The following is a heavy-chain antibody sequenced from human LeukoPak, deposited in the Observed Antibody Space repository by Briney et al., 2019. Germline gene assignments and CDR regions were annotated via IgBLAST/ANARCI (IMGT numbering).Heavy chain of an antibody. CDR1: GYTFTSYG. Sequence: ASVKVSCKASGYTFTSYGISWVRQAPGQGLEWMGWISAYNGNTNYAQKLQGRVTMTTDTSTSTAYMELRSLRSDDTAVYYCARGPLLGYCSSTSCLISDFDYWGQGTLVTVSS. J-gene: IGHJ4*02. V-gene: IGHV1-18*01. CDR2: ISAYNGNT. CDR3: ARGPLLGYCSSTSCLISDFDY. D-gene: IGHD2-2*01.